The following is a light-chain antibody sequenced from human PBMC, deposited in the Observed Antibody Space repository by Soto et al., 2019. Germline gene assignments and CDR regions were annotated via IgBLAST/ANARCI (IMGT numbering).Light chain of an antibody. J-gene: IGKJ1*01. CDR1: QSINNW. CDR3: QHYNSYSEA. V-gene: IGKV1-5*01. Sequence: DIQMTQSPSTLSASVGDRVTITCRASQSINNWLAWYQQKPGKAPNLLIYDASSLESGVPSRFSGSGSGTELTLTISSLQPDDFATYYCQHYNSYSEAFGQGTKVDNK. CDR2: DAS.